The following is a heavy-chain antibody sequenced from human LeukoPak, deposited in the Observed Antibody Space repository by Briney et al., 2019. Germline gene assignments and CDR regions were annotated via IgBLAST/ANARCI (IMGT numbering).Heavy chain of an antibody. CDR1: GYTFTNYY. Sequence: GASVKISCKASGYTFTNYYMHWVRQAPAQGLEWMGWINPNSGGTNYAQKFQGRVTMIKDTSISTAYMELSRLRSDDTAVYYCARGGLAMVRGVKPFDYWGQGTLVTVSS. CDR3: ARGGLAMVRGVKPFDY. D-gene: IGHD3-10*01. CDR2: INPNSGGT. V-gene: IGHV1-2*02. J-gene: IGHJ4*02.